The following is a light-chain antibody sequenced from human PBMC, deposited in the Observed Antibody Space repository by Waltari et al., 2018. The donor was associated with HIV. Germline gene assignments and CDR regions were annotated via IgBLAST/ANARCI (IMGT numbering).Light chain of an antibody. CDR3: SSYTSRSVL. CDR1: SSDVGGYNY. V-gene: IGLV2-14*03. Sequence: QSALTQPASGSGSPGQSITISCTGTSSDVGGYNYVSWYQHHPGKAPKLMIYDVSNRPSGVSNRFSGAKSGNTASLTISGLQAEDEADYYCSSYTSRSVLFGGGTKLTVL. J-gene: IGLJ2*01. CDR2: DVS.